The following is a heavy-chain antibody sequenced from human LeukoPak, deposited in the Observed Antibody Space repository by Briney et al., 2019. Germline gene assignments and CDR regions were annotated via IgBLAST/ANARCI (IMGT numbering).Heavy chain of an antibody. CDR1: GFTFSGSA. V-gene: IGHV3-73*01. D-gene: IGHD1-26*01. CDR2: IRSKANSYAT. CDR3: TRPKSAGRGDY. J-gene: IGHJ4*02. Sequence: PGGSLRPSCAASGFTFSGSAMHWVRQASGKGLEWVGRIRSKANSYATAYAASVKGRFTISRDDSKNTAYLQMNSLKTEDTAVYYCTRPKSAGRGDYWGQGTLVTVSS.